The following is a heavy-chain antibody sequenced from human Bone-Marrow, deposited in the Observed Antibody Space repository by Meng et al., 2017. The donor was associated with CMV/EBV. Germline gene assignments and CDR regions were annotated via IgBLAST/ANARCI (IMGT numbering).Heavy chain of an antibody. D-gene: IGHD3-22*01. V-gene: IGHV1-46*01. CDR3: ARQYTSGYWAFDY. CDR2: IHSSDGST. J-gene: IGHJ4*02. Sequence: ASVKVSCKASGYTFTSYYVHWVRQAPGQGLEWMGIIHSSDGSTSYAPKFQGTITMTRDTSTSTVHMVLSSLRAEDTAVYYCARQYTSGYWAFDYWGQGALVTVSS. CDR1: GYTFTSYY.